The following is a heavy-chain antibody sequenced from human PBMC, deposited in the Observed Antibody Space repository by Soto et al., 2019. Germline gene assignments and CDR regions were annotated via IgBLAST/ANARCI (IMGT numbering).Heavy chain of an antibody. CDR1: GFTFTNCV. CDR3: AKGLLNGRWYAAD. D-gene: IGHD6-13*01. V-gene: IGHV3-23*01. J-gene: IGHJ4*02. CDR2: ITTNGHT. Sequence: EVHLLESGGVLVQPGESLRLSCETSGFTFTNCVMTWVRQPPGKRLEWVSVITTNGHTDYADSVKGRFTISRDNSKNTVYLRMNSLRAEDTAIYYCAKGLLNGRWYAADWGQGTLVTVSS.